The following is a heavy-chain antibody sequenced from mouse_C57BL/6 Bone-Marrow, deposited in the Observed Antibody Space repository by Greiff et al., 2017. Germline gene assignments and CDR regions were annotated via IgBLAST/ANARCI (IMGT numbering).Heavy chain of an antibody. CDR3: ARMGRVAY. D-gene: IGHD4-1*01. J-gene: IGHJ3*01. CDR1: GYTFTSYW. Sequence: SGAELVMPGASVKLSCKASGYTFTSYWMHWVKQRPGQGLEWIGEIDPSDSYTNYNQKFKGKSTLTVDKSSSTAYMQLSSLTSEDSAVYYCARMGRVAYWGQGTLVTVSA. V-gene: IGHV1-69*01. CDR2: IDPSDSYT.